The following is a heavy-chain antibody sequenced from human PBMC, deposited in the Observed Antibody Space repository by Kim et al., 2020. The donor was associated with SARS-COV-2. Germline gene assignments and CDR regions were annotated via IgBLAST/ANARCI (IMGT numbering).Heavy chain of an antibody. D-gene: IGHD6-13*01. Sequence: ASVKVSCKASGYTFTSYAMHWVRQAPGQRLEWMGWINAGNGNTKYAQEFQRRVTITRDTSATTAYMELSSLRAEDTAVYYCARDPEMVEADGASYDHYY. J-gene: IGHJ6*01. V-gene: IGHV1-3*01. CDR1: GYTFTSYA. CDR2: INAGNGNT. CDR3: ARDPEMVEADGASYDHYY.